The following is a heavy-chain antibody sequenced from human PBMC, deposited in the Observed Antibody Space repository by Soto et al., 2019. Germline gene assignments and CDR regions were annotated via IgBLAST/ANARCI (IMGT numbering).Heavy chain of an antibody. CDR2: ISAYNGNT. V-gene: IGHV1-18*04. CDR1: GYTFTSYG. D-gene: IGHD6-19*01. J-gene: IGHJ3*02. Sequence: QVQLVQSGAEVKKPGASVKVSCKASGYTFTSYGISWVRQAPGQGLEWMGWISAYNGNTNYAQKLQGRVTMTTDTSPSTAYMELRSLRSDDTAVYYCAREPPRIAVAGTRAFDIWGQGTMVTVSS. CDR3: AREPPRIAVAGTRAFDI.